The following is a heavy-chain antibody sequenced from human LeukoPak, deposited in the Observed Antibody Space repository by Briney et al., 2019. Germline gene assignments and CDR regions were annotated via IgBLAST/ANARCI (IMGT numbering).Heavy chain of an antibody. D-gene: IGHD3-3*01. CDR3: ARGYDFWSGYFGY. V-gene: IGHV4-30-2*01. CDR1: GGSISSGGYS. J-gene: IGHJ4*02. Sequence: PSETLSLTCAVSGGSISSGGYSWSWIRQPPGKGLEWIGYIYHSGSTYYNPSLKSRVTISVDRSKNRFSLKLSSVTAADTAVYYCARGYDFWSGYFGYWGQGTLVTVSS. CDR2: IYHSGST.